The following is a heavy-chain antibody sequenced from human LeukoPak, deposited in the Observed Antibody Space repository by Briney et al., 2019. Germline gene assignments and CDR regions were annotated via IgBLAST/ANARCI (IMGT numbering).Heavy chain of an antibody. V-gene: IGHV3-11*04. CDR2: IPISGSTI. CDR1: GFTFSDNY. D-gene: IGHD5-12*01. CDR3: ARVRREVATIGFDY. Sequence: AGSLTLSCAASGFTFSDNYMIWIRHAQGQGLESVSYIPISGSTIYYADPVKGRFTFSRDNAKNSLYLQMNSLRAEDTAVYYCARVRREVATIGFDYWGQGTLVTVSS. J-gene: IGHJ4*02.